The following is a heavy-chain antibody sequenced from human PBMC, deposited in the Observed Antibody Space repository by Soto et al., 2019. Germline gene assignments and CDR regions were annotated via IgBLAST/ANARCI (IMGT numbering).Heavy chain of an antibody. D-gene: IGHD3-16*01. J-gene: IGHJ4*02. CDR3: AREGGVWVY. CDR2: FDPEDGET. CDR1: GYTLTELS. V-gene: IGHV1-24*01. Sequence: ASVKVSCKVSGYTLTELSMHWVRQAPGKGLEWMGGFDPEDGETIYAQKFQGRVTMTRDTSTSTVYMELSSLRSEDTAVYYCAREGGVWVYWGQGTLVTVSS.